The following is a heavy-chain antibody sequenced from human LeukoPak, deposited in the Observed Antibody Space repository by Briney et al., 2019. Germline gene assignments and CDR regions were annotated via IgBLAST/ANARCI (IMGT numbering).Heavy chain of an antibody. V-gene: IGHV3-64*01. D-gene: IGHD3-9*01. Sequence: GGSLRLSCAASGFTFSSYAMHWVRQAPGKGLEYVSAISSNGGSTYYANSVKGRFTISRDNSKNTLYLQMGSLRAEDMAVYYCARLAGDFDWLWPDDAFDIWGQGTMVTVSS. J-gene: IGHJ3*02. CDR1: GFTFSSYA. CDR2: ISSNGGST. CDR3: ARLAGDFDWLWPDDAFDI.